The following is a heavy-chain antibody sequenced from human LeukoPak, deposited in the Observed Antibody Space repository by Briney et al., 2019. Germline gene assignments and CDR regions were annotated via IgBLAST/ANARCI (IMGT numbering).Heavy chain of an antibody. V-gene: IGHV1-58*01. CDR1: GFIFSRSV. CDR2: IVVNSGDT. J-gene: IGHJ5*02. Sequence: GTSVKVSCKASGFIFSRSVVQWVRQARGQRPEWIGWIVVNSGDTRLAEKLQKRVTLTRDTATSNAYMELSSLRSEDTAVYYCAADNRANYGFVGGWFDPWGQGTLVTVSS. CDR3: AADNRANYGFVGGWFDP. D-gene: IGHD3-10*01.